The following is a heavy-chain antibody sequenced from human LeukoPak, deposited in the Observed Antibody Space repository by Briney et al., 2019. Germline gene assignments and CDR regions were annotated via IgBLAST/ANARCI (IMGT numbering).Heavy chain of an antibody. Sequence: GGSLRLSCVASEFTFSDYYMSWIRQAPGKELEWVSYISYSGDTIYYADSVKGRLTVSRDNAKNSLYLRMNSLRAEDTAVYYCARLGIITAAGSNDYWGQGTLVTVSS. CDR3: ARLGIITAAGSNDY. V-gene: IGHV3-11*01. CDR2: ISYSGDTI. D-gene: IGHD6-13*01. J-gene: IGHJ4*02. CDR1: EFTFSDYY.